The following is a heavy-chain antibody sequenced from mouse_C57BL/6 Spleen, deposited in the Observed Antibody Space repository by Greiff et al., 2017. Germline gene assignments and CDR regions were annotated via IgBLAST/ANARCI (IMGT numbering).Heavy chain of an antibody. V-gene: IGHV1-54*01. CDR1: GYAFTNYL. D-gene: IGHD1-2*01. CDR2: INPGSGGT. CDR3: ARYGYDFDY. Sequence: VQLQQSGAELVRPGTSVKVSCKASGYAFTNYLIEWVKQRPGQGLEWIGVINPGSGGTNYNEKFKGKGTLTADKSSSTAYMQLSSLTSEDSAVYFCARYGYDFDYWGQGTNLTVSS. J-gene: IGHJ2*01.